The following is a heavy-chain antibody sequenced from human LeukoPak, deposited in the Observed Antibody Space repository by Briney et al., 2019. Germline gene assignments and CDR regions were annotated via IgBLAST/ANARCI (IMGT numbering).Heavy chain of an antibody. V-gene: IGHV3-9*01. J-gene: IGHJ5*02. CDR2: ISWNSGTI. CDR1: GFTFDDYA. Sequence: GGSLRLSCAASGFTFDDYAMHWVRQAPGKGLEWVSGISWNSGTIGYADSVKGRFTISRDNAKNSLYLQMNSLRAEDTAVYYCASSSRGWWFDPWGQGTLVTVSS. CDR3: ASSSRGWWFDP. D-gene: IGHD1-26*01.